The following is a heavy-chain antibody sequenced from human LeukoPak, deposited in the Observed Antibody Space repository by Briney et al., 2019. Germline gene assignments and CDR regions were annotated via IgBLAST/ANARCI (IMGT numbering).Heavy chain of an antibody. CDR2: ISGSGGST. CDR1: GFTFSSYA. J-gene: IGHJ4*02. Sequence: PGGSLRLSCAASGFTFSSYAMSWVRQAPGKGLEWVSAISGSGGSTYYADSVKGRFTISRDNSKNTLYLQMNSLRAEDTAVYYCAGPLGYCSSTSCYETPFDYWGQGTQVTVSS. D-gene: IGHD2-2*01. V-gene: IGHV3-23*01. CDR3: AGPLGYCSSTSCYETPFDY.